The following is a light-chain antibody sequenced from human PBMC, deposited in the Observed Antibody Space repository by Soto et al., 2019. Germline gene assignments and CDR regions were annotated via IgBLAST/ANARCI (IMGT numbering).Light chain of an antibody. CDR1: SGHSTYD. CDR2: LNSDGSH. V-gene: IGLV4-69*01. CDR3: QTWGTGTVV. J-gene: IGLJ2*01. Sequence: QLVLTQSPSASASLGASVKLTCTLTSGHSTYDIAWHQQQPEKGPRSLMRLNSDGSHTKGDGVPDRFSGSTSGAERYLTISSLQSEDEADYYCQTWGTGTVVFGGGTKLTVL.